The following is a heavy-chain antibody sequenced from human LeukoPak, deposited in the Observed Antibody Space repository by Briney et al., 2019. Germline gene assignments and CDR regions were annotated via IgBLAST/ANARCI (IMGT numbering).Heavy chain of an antibody. CDR2: INNDGSYA. Sequence: GGSLRLSCVASGFTFSSYWLHWVRQAPGKGLVWVSHINNDGSYATYAESVKGRFTISRDNAKNTLFLQMNSLRAEDTAVNYCARINYEGDSWGQGTLVTVSS. J-gene: IGHJ4*02. CDR3: ARINYEGDS. CDR1: GFTFSSYW. D-gene: IGHD3-16*01. V-gene: IGHV3-74*01.